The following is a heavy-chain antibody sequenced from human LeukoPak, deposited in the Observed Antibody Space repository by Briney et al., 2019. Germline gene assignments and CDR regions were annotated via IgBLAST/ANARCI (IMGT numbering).Heavy chain of an antibody. V-gene: IGHV5-51*01. J-gene: IGHJ6*02. CDR2: IYPGDSDT. D-gene: IGHD1-26*01. Sequence: GESLKISCKGSGYSLTTYWIVWVRQMPGKGPEWMGVIYPGDSDTRYSPSFQGHVTISADKSISTAYLQWSGLKASDTAMYYCARRPTNYYGMDVWGQGTTVTVSS. CDR3: ARRPTNYYGMDV. CDR1: GYSLTTYW.